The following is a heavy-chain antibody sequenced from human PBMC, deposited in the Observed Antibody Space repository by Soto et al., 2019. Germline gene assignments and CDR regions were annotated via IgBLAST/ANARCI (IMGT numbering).Heavy chain of an antibody. D-gene: IGHD3-10*01. J-gene: IGHJ4*02. CDR2: ISDSGGST. V-gene: IGHV3-23*01. Sequence: GGSLRLPCAASGFSFSSYAMSWVRQAPGKGLEWVSGISDSGGSTYYADSVKGRFTIPRDNSKNTLYLQMNSLRAEDTAVYYCATGTYYYGSAPYYFDYWGQGTLVTVSS. CDR3: ATGTYYYGSAPYYFDY. CDR1: GFSFSSYA.